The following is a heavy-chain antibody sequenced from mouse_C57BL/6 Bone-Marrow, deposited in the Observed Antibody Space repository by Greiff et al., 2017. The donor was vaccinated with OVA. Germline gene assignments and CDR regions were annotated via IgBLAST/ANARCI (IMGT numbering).Heavy chain of an antibody. Sequence: VQLKESGPELVKPGASVKIPCKASGYTFTDYNMDWVKQSPGQSLEWIGDINPNNGGTTYNQKFKGKATLTVDKSSSTAYMELSSLTSEDTAVYSCALSVVESYWYFDVWGTGTTVTVSS. CDR3: ALSVVESYWYFDV. D-gene: IGHD1-1*01. CDR2: INPNNGGT. V-gene: IGHV1-18*01. CDR1: GYTFTDYN. J-gene: IGHJ1*03.